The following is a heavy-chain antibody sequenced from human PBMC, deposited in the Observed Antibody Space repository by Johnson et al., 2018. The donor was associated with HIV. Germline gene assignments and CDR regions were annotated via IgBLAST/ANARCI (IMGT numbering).Heavy chain of an antibody. CDR1: GFTFSSYA. CDR2: IYSGGST. V-gene: IGHV3-66*01. D-gene: IGHD1-26*01. CDR3: ATSHGSHGAFDI. J-gene: IGHJ3*02. Sequence: MQLVESGGGLVQPGGSLRLSCAVSGFTFSSYAIHWVRQAPGKGLEWVSVIYSGGSTYYADSVKGRFTISRDNSKNTLYLQMNSLRAEDTAVYYCATSHGSHGAFDIWGQGTMVTVSS.